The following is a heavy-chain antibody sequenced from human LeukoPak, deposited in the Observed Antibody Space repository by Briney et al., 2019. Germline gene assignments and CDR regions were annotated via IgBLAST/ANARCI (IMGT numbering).Heavy chain of an antibody. CDR2: IYYSGST. CDR3: ARLDCSSTSCYFDY. Sequence: SETLSLSCTVSGGSISSYYWSWIRQPPGKGLEWIGDIYYSGSTNYNPSLKSRVTISVDTSKNQFSLKLSSVTAADTAVYYCARLDCSSTSCYFDYWGQGTLVTVSS. J-gene: IGHJ4*02. CDR1: GGSISSYY. V-gene: IGHV4-59*01. D-gene: IGHD2-2*01.